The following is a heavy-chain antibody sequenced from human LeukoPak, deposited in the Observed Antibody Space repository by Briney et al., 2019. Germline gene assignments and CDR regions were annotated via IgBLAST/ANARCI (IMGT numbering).Heavy chain of an antibody. CDR3: ARAFGGNSVRYYYYYMDV. V-gene: IGHV4-4*07. Sequence: PSETLCLTCAVSGASLSSYYSNGFRQPPGKGRESSGRIYTGGSTTHNPSPPSRVTMSVDTSMKQISLKRSSVTAAPTAVSYCARAFGGNSVRYYYYYMDVGGKGTSVTVSS. D-gene: IGHD4-23*01. CDR2: IYTGGST. CDR1: GASLSSYY. J-gene: IGHJ6*03.